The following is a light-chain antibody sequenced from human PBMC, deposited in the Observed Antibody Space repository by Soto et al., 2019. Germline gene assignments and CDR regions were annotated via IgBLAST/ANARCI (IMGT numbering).Light chain of an antibody. CDR1: QSVSSTY. J-gene: IGKJ4*01. V-gene: IGKV3-20*01. CDR3: QRQVSSQP. CDR2: GAS. Sequence: TLSLSPGERAALSCRASQSVSSTYLAWYQQKPGQAPRLLIYGASSRATGIPDRFSGSGSGTDFTLTISRLEPEDFAVYYCQRQVSSQPFGGGTKVDIK.